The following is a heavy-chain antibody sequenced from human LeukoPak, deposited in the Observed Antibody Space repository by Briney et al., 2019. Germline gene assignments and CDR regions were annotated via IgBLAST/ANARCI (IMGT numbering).Heavy chain of an antibody. J-gene: IGHJ4*02. CDR3: ARQAHYDILTGYYAAGY. Sequence: NLGESLKISCKGSGYSFTNYWIGWVRQLPGKGLEWMGIIYPGDSDTRYSPSFQGQVTISADKSISTAYLQWSSLKASDTAMYYCARQAHYDILTGYYAAGYWGQGTLVTVSS. V-gene: IGHV5-51*01. CDR2: IYPGDSDT. CDR1: GYSFTNYW. D-gene: IGHD3-9*01.